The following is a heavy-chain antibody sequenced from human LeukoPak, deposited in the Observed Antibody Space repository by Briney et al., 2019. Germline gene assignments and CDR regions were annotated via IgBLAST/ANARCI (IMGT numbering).Heavy chain of an antibody. CDR3: ARYDSSGPDY. Sequence: PGGSLRLSCAASGFTFSSYSMNWVRQAPGKGQEWVSYISSSSSTIYYADSVKGRFTVSRDNAKNSLYLQMNSLRAEDTAVYYCARYDSSGPDYWGQGTLVTVSS. CDR1: GFTFSSYS. D-gene: IGHD3-22*01. J-gene: IGHJ4*02. CDR2: ISSSSSTI. V-gene: IGHV3-48*01.